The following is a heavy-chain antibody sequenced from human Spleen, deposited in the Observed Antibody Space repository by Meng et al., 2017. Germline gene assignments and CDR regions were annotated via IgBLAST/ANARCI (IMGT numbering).Heavy chain of an antibody. D-gene: IGHD1-26*01. CDR1: GGSINNADYY. Sequence: QVQLQESGPGLVKPSQTLSLTCTVSGGSINNADYYWSWIRQPPGKGLEWIGSIGHSGITYYTPSLKSRVTVSIDTSKSQFSLKLTSVTAADTAVYYCVRLSGSYYSDFDYWCQGALVTVSS. CDR3: VRLSGSYYSDFDY. V-gene: IGHV4-39*01. J-gene: IGHJ4*02. CDR2: IGHSGIT.